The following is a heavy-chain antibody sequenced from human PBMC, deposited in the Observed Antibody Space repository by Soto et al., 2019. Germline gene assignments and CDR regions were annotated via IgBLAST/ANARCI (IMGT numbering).Heavy chain of an antibody. CDR2: ISWNSDKI. CDR3: AKDRDGGSYFDLPDSFDV. J-gene: IGHJ3*01. Sequence: EMLLVESGGDLVQPDRSLKLSCAASGFTFDDYPMHWVRQRPGKGLEWVSTISWNSDKIAYADSVKGLFTVSRDNAKNSLNLQMNSLRVDDTALYYCAKDRDGGSYFDLPDSFDVWGQGTGVTVST. D-gene: IGHD1-26*01. CDR1: GFTFDDYP. V-gene: IGHV3-9*01.